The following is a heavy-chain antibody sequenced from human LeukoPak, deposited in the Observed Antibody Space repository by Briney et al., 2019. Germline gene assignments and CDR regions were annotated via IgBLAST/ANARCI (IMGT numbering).Heavy chain of an antibody. CDR2: IYTGGDT. Sequence: GGSLRLSCAASGFTVSSNYMSWVRQAPGKGLEWVSGIYTGGDTYYADSVKDRFTISRDNSKNTLYLQMNSLRAEDTAVYYCTKGLWAGVSAARDWGQGTLVTVSS. J-gene: IGHJ4*02. D-gene: IGHD3-10*01. CDR1: GFTVSSNY. CDR3: TKGLWAGVSAARD. V-gene: IGHV3-66*01.